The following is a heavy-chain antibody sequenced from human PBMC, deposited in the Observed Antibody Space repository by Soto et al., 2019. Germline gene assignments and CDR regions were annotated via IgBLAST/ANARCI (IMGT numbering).Heavy chain of an antibody. Sequence: EVQLVESGGGLVQPGRSLRLSCAASGFTFDDYAMHWVRQAPGKGLEWVSGISWNSGSIGYADSVKGRFTISRDNAKNSLYLQMNSLRAEDTALYYCAKDSWDKQWLVPGAFDIWGQGTMVTVSS. CDR2: ISWNSGSI. V-gene: IGHV3-9*01. D-gene: IGHD6-19*01. J-gene: IGHJ3*02. CDR3: AKDSWDKQWLVPGAFDI. CDR1: GFTFDDYA.